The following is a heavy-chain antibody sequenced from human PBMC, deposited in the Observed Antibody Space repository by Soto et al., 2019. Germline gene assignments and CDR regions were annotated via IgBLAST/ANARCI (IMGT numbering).Heavy chain of an antibody. CDR2: IKEDGSEK. Sequence: EVQLVESGGGLVQPGGSLRLSCTASGFTFSSYWMNWVRQAPGKGLEWVGNIKEDGSEKFYVDSVKGRFTISRDNAKNSLYLDMNSLRVDDTAIYFCARDFGGPWGQGTLVTVSS. J-gene: IGHJ5*02. D-gene: IGHD1-26*01. V-gene: IGHV3-7*05. CDR3: ARDFGGP. CDR1: GFTFSSYW.